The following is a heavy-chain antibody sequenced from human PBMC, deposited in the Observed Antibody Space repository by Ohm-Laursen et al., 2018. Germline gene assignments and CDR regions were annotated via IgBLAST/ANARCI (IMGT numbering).Heavy chain of an antibody. CDR3: GKAYSSSWPGDH. CDR2: IKSKTDGGTT. Sequence: SLRLSCAASGFTFSNAWMSWVRQAPGKGLEWVGRIKSKTDGGTTDYAAPVKGRFTISRDDSKNTLYLQMNSLRAEDTAVYYCGKAYSSSWPGDHWGQGTLVTVSS. CDR1: GFTFSNAW. V-gene: IGHV3-15*01. D-gene: IGHD6-13*01. J-gene: IGHJ4*02.